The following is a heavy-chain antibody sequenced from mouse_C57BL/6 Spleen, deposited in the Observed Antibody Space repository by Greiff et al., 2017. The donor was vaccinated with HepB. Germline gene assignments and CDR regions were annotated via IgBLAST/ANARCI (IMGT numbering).Heavy chain of an antibody. Sequence: VKLQQPGAELVKPGASVKLSCKASGYTFTSYWMHWVKQRPGQGLEWIGMIHPNSGSTNYNEKFKSKATLTVDKSSSTADMQLSSLTSEDSAVYYCARSLPGYYAMDYWGQGTSVTVSS. J-gene: IGHJ4*01. V-gene: IGHV1-64*01. CDR2: IHPNSGST. D-gene: IGHD2-10*01. CDR3: ARSLPGYYAMDY. CDR1: GYTFTSYW.